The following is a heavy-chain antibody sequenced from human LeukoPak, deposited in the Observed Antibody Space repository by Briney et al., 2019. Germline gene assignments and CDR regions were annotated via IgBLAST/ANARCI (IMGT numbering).Heavy chain of an antibody. J-gene: IGHJ4*02. CDR2: IIPIFGTA. Sequence: SVKVSCKASGGTFSSYAISWVRQAPGQGLEWMGGIIPIFGTANYAQKFQGRVTITTDESTSTAYMELSSLRSEDTAVYYCAATYYYDSSGYYYSFDYWGQGTLVTVSS. CDR3: AATYYYDSSGYYYSFDY. V-gene: IGHV1-69*05. CDR1: GGTFSSYA. D-gene: IGHD3-22*01.